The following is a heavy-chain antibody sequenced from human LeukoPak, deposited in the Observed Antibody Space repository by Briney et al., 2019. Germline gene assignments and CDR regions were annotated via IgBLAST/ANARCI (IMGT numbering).Heavy chain of an antibody. D-gene: IGHD3-22*01. CDR3: ARDTYYYDSSGYSSFDY. CDR1: GVSISSSY. Sequence: PSETLSLTCTVSGVSISSSYWTWIRQPAGKGLEWLGRIHTSGSTNYNPSLKSRVTMSVDTTKNQFSLKLSSVTAADTAVYYCARDTYYYDSSGYSSFDYWGQGTLVTVSS. CDR2: IHTSGST. V-gene: IGHV4-4*07. J-gene: IGHJ4*02.